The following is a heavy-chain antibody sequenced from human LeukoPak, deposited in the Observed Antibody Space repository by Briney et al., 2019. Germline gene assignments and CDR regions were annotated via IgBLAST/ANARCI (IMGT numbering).Heavy chain of an antibody. Sequence: GGSLRLSCTASGFTFSTYAMTWVRQAPGKGLDWVSAIGASGADTYYADSAKGRFTVSRDNSKNTLYLQMSSLRADDTAVYFCAKRPRDSSGYYLGAFGGWGQGTTVTVSS. V-gene: IGHV3-23*01. D-gene: IGHD3-22*01. CDR2: IGASGADT. J-gene: IGHJ3*01. CDR3: AKRPRDSSGYYLGAFGG. CDR1: GFTFSTYA.